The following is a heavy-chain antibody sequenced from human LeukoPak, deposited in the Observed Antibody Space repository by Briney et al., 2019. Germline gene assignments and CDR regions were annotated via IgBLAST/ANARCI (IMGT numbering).Heavy chain of an antibody. D-gene: IGHD3-9*01. Sequence: GSLRLSCAASGFTFSSYAMHWVRQAPGKGLEWVAVISYDGSNKYYADSVKGRFTISRDNSKNTLYLQMNSLRAEDTAVYYCARDLDDISFDYWGQGTLVTVSS. CDR2: ISYDGSNK. J-gene: IGHJ4*02. CDR1: GFTFSSYA. V-gene: IGHV3-30-3*01. CDR3: ARDLDDISFDY.